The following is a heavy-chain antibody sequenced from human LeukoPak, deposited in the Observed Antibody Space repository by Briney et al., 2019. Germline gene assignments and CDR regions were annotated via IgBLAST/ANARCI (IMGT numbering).Heavy chain of an antibody. CDR2: ISAYNGNT. CDR3: LSLYYDSSGPYGDY. CDR1: GYTFTSYG. Sequence: ASVKVSCKASGYTFTSYGISWVRQAPGQGLEWMGWISAYNGNTNYAQKLQGRVAMTTDTSTSTAYMELSSLRSEDTAVYYCLSLYYDSSGPYGDYWGQGTLVTVSS. V-gene: IGHV1-18*01. J-gene: IGHJ4*02. D-gene: IGHD3-22*01.